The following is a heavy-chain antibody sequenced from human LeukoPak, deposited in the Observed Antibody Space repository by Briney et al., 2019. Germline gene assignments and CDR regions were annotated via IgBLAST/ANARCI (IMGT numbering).Heavy chain of an antibody. J-gene: IGHJ5*01. Sequence: PGGSESFLRAASGFPYRNYDASWVSQAPGKGLEWVSAITGSGGNTYYADSVKGGFTISRDNSKNTLYLQMNSLRAEDTAAYYCAKSYYGSGGTAYTHTWG. D-gene: IGHD3-10*01. V-gene: IGHV3-23*01. CDR3: AKSYYGSGGTAYTHT. CDR2: ITGSGGNT. CDR1: GFPYRNYD.